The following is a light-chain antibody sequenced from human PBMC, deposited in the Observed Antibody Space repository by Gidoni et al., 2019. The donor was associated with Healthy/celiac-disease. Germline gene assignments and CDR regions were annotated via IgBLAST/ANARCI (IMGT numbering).Light chain of an antibody. Sequence: DIQLTQSPSFLSASVGDRVTITCRASQDISSYLAWCQQKPGKAPELLIYAASILQSGVPSRFSGRGSGTEFTLTISSLQPADFATYYCQQLNSYAFGQGTKVDSK. CDR3: QQLNSYA. CDR2: AAS. V-gene: IGKV1-9*01. J-gene: IGKJ2*01. CDR1: QDISSY.